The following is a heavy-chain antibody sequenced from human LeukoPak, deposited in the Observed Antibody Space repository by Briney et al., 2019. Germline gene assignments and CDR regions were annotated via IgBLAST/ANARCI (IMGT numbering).Heavy chain of an antibody. CDR1: GDSISSYY. CDR3: ARVRHLYYYDI. Sequence: SETLSLTCTVSGDSISSYYWSWIRQPDGKGLEWIGRIYTSGTTNYNPSLKSRVTISVDTSKNQFSLKLSSVTAADTAVYYCARVRHLYYYDIWGQGTMVTVSS. D-gene: IGHD3-22*01. V-gene: IGHV4-4*07. J-gene: IGHJ3*02. CDR2: IYTSGTT.